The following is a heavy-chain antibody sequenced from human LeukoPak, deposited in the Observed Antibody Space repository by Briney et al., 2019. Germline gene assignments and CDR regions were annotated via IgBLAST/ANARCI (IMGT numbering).Heavy chain of an antibody. CDR3: ARVLRYYSDESGYSRPACYFDS. Sequence: SETLSLTCTVSGGSISSNSYYWSCIRQPPGKGLECIGYIYHSGSTYYNPSLKSRVTISVDRSKNQFSLKLSSVTAADTAVYYCARVLRYYSDESGYSRPACYFDSWGQGTLVTVSS. CDR1: GGSISSNSYY. CDR2: IYHSGST. V-gene: IGHV4-30-2*01. D-gene: IGHD3-22*01. J-gene: IGHJ4*02.